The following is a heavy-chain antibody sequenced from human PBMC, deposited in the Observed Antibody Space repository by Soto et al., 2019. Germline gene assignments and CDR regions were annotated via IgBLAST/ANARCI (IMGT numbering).Heavy chain of an antibody. CDR2: ISAYNGNT. CDR3: ARDQSWHDLVWWFDP. D-gene: IGHD1-1*01. CDR1: GYTFTSYG. J-gene: IGHJ5*02. V-gene: IGHV1-18*01. Sequence: ASVKVSCKASGYTFTSYGISWVRQAPGQGLEWMGWISAYNGNTNYAQKLQGRVTMTTDTSTSTAYMELGSLRSEDTAVYYCARDQSWHDLVWWFDPWGQGTLVTVSS.